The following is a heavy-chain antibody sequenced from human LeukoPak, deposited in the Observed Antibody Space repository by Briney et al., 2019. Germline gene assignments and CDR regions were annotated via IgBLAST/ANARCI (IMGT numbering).Heavy chain of an antibody. J-gene: IGHJ6*02. Sequence: SETLSLTCAVYGGSFSGYYWSWIRQPPGKGLEWIGEINHSGSTNYNPSLKSRVTISVDTSKNQFSLKLSSVTAADTAVYYCASPPRRVRYYYYYGMDVWGQGTTVTVSS. CDR3: ASPPRRVRYYYYYGMDV. CDR1: GGSFSGYY. CDR2: INHSGST. V-gene: IGHV4-34*01.